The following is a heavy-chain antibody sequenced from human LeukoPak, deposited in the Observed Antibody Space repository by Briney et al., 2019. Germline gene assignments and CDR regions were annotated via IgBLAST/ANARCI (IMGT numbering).Heavy chain of an antibody. J-gene: IGHJ4*02. CDR3: ARLRYFDWLQQYYFDY. V-gene: IGHV4-59*08. CDR1: GGSISSYY. D-gene: IGHD3-9*01. CDR2: NYYSGST. Sequence: SETLSLTCTVSGGSISSYYWSWIRQPPGKGLEWIGYNYYSGSTNYNPSLKSRVTISVDTSKNQFSLKLSSVAAADTAVYYCARLRYFDWLQQYYFDYWGQGTLVTVSS.